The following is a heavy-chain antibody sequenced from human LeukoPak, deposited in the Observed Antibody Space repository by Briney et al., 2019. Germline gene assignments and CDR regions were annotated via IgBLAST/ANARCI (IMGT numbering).Heavy chain of an antibody. V-gene: IGHV1-69*05. Sequence: SAKVSCKASGGTFSNYAISWVRQAPGQGLEWMGRIIPIFGTASYAQKFQGRVTITTDESTSTAYMELSSLRSEDTAVYYCVSLVGDGYPYNWFDPWGQGTLVTVSS. CDR2: IIPIFGTA. CDR1: GGTFSNYA. CDR3: VSLVGDGYPYNWFDP. J-gene: IGHJ5*02. D-gene: IGHD5-24*01.